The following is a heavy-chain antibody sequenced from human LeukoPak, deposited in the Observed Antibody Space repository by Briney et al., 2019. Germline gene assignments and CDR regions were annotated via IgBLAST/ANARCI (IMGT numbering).Heavy chain of an antibody. CDR3: ARRGSFDY. CDR1: GFSVSGQY. D-gene: IGHD1-1*01. V-gene: IGHV3-53*01. Sequence: GGSLRLSCAARGFSVSGQYMNWVRQAPGKGLEWVSVIYSGGSTYYADSVKGRFTISRDNSKNTLYLQMNSLRAEDTAVYYCARRGSFDYWGQGTLVTVSS. J-gene: IGHJ4*02. CDR2: IYSGGST.